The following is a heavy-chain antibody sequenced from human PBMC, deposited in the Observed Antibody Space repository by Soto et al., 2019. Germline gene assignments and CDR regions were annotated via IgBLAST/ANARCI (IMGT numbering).Heavy chain of an antibody. CDR3: ARGPPIMYYGTGGYYYFDY. V-gene: IGHV4-34*01. Sequence: SETLSLTCTVYGGSFSDYFWTWIRQPPGKGLEWIGEIKHSGSTNYNPSLKSRVTISLDTSKNQFSPKLISVTAADTAVYYCARGPPIMYYGTGGYYYFDYWGQGTLVTVSS. D-gene: IGHD2-8*02. CDR1: GGSFSDYF. CDR2: IKHSGST. J-gene: IGHJ4*02.